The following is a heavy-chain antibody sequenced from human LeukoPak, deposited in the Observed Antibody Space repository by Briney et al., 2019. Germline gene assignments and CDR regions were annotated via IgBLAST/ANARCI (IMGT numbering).Heavy chain of an antibody. Sequence: GGSLRLSCAASGFSFSNYWMSWVRQAPGKRLEWVANIKEDGSEKYYVDSVKGRFTISRDNAKNSLYLQMNSLRVEDTAVYYCARDRSPNWAYWYFYLWGRGTLVTVSS. J-gene: IGHJ2*01. CDR1: GFSFSNYW. CDR2: IKEDGSEK. CDR3: ARDRSPNWAYWYFYL. V-gene: IGHV3-7*04. D-gene: IGHD7-27*01.